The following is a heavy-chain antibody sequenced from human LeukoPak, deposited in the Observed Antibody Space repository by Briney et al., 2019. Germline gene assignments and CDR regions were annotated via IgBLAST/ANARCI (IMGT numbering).Heavy chain of an antibody. J-gene: IGHJ5*02. CDR3: ARGQSSGTYNWFDP. D-gene: IGHD3-10*01. CDR2: ISSSGSTI. Sequence: GGSLRLSCAASGLTFSDYYMSWIRQAPGKGLEWVSYISSSGSTIYYADSVKGRFTISRDNAKNSLYLQMNSLRAEDTAVYYCARGQSSGTYNWFDPWGQGTLVTVSS. V-gene: IGHV3-11*01. CDR1: GLTFSDYY.